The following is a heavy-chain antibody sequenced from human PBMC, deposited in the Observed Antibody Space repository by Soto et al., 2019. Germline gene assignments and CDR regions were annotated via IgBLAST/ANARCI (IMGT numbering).Heavy chain of an antibody. Sequence: AETLSLTCTVSGGSISSYYWSWIRQPPGKGLEWIGSVHYSGSTYYNPSLKSRVTMSVDTSKNQFSLRLRSVTAADTAVYYCARHLMYFDRADYWGQGTLVTVSS. CDR2: VHYSGST. V-gene: IGHV4-39*01. CDR3: ARHLMYFDRADY. CDR1: GGSISSYY. J-gene: IGHJ4*02. D-gene: IGHD3-9*01.